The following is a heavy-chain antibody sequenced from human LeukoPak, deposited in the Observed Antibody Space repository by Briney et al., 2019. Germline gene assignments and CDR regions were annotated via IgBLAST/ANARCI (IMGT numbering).Heavy chain of an antibody. CDR1: GFTFSSYA. CDR2: ISGTGDST. V-gene: IGHV3-23*01. Sequence: GGSLRLSCAASGFTFSSYAMTWVRQAPGKGLEWVSAISGTGDSTYYADSVKGRFTISRDNSKNTLYLQMNSLRAEDTAVYYCARNTAGFDYWGQGTLVTVSS. J-gene: IGHJ4*02. D-gene: IGHD2-21*02. CDR3: ARNTAGFDY.